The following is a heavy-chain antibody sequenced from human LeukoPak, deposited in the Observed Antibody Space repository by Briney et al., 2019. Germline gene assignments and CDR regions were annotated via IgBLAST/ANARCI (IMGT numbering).Heavy chain of an antibody. Sequence: ASVKVSCKASGYTFTSYGISWVRQAPGQGLEWMGWISDYNGDTNYAQKLQGRVTMTTDTSTSTAYMELRSLRSDDTAVYYCARADIVATNWFDPWGQGTLVTVSS. CDR1: GYTFTSYG. D-gene: IGHD5-12*01. J-gene: IGHJ5*02. CDR3: ARADIVATNWFDP. V-gene: IGHV1-18*04. CDR2: ISDYNGDT.